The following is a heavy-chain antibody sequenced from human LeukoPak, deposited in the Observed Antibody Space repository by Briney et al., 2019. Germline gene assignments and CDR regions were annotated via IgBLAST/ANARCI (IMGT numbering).Heavy chain of an antibody. V-gene: IGHV3-21*01. CDR1: GFTFSSYS. D-gene: IGHD1-26*01. Sequence: GGSLRLSCAASGFTFSSYSMNWVRLAPGKGLEWVSSISSSSGYIYYADSVKGRFTISRDNANNSLYLQMNSLRVEDTAVYYCARVHSGSYQYYYYYYMDVWGKGTTVTVSS. CDR3: ARVHSGSYQYYYYYYMDV. CDR2: ISSSSGYI. J-gene: IGHJ6*03.